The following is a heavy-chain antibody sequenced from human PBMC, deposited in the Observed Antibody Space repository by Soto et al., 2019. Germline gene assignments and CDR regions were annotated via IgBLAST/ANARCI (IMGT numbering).Heavy chain of an antibody. Sequence: GGSLRLSCAASGFTVSSNYMSWVRQAPGKGLEWVSVIYSGGSTYYADSVKGRFTITRDNSKNTLYLQMNSLRAEDTAVYYCAGDSQYCSGGSCYSFFAFDIWGQGTMVTVSS. J-gene: IGHJ3*02. V-gene: IGHV3-66*02. CDR3: AGDSQYCSGGSCYSFFAFDI. CDR2: IYSGGST. CDR1: GFTVSSNY. D-gene: IGHD2-15*01.